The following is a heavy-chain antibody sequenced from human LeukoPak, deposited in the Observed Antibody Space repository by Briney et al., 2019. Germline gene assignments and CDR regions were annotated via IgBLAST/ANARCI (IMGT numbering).Heavy chain of an antibody. V-gene: IGHV1-24*01. Sequence: ASVKVSCKVSGYTLTELAIHWVRQAPGKGLEWTGGCDPEDGETIYAQKFQGRVTMTEDTSTDTAYMELSSLRSDDTAVYYCARDRGWVATGLDVWGKGTTVTISS. J-gene: IGHJ6*04. CDR3: ARDRGWVATGLDV. D-gene: IGHD3-10*01. CDR2: CDPEDGET. CDR1: GYTLTELA.